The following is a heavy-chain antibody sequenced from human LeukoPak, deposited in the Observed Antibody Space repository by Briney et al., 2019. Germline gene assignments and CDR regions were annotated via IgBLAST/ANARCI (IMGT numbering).Heavy chain of an antibody. V-gene: IGHV4-30-2*01. D-gene: IGHD2-2*01. CDR2: IYHSGST. CDR1: GGSISSGGYS. Sequence: SETLSLTCAVPGGSISSGGYSWSWIRQPPGKGLEWIGYIYHSGSTYYNPSLKSRVTISVDRSKNQFSLKLSSVTAADTAVYYCARQVVPAAISGMDVWGKGTTVTVSS. CDR3: ARQVVPAAISGMDV. J-gene: IGHJ6*04.